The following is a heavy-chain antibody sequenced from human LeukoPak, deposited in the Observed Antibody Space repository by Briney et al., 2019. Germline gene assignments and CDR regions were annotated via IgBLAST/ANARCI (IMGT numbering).Heavy chain of an antibody. J-gene: IGHJ4*02. Sequence: PGGSLRLSCAASGFTFSNYAMSWVRQAPGKGLEWVSVISGSGGSTYYADSVKGRFTISRDNSKNTLYLQMNSLRAEDTAVYYCAKSLRYCSGGSCYGGFDYWGQGTLVTVSS. CDR2: ISGSGGST. V-gene: IGHV3-23*01. CDR3: AKSLRYCSGGSCYGGFDY. CDR1: GFTFSNYA. D-gene: IGHD2-15*01.